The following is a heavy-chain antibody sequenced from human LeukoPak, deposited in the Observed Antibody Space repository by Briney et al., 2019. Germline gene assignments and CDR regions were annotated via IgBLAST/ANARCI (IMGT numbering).Heavy chain of an antibody. Sequence: GASVKVSCKASGYTFTSYDINWVRQATGQRLEWMGWMNPNSGNTGYAQKFQGRVTMTRNTSISTAYMELSSLRSEDTAVYYCARGRGYSYGRARGYYFDYWGQGTLVTVSS. CDR2: MNPNSGNT. CDR3: ARGRGYSYGRARGYYFDY. CDR1: GYTFTSYD. J-gene: IGHJ4*02. V-gene: IGHV1-8*01. D-gene: IGHD5-18*01.